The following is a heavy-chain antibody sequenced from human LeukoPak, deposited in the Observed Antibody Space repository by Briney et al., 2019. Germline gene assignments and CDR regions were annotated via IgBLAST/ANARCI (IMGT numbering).Heavy chain of an antibody. CDR1: GYTFTGYY. V-gene: IGHV1-2*02. J-gene: IGHJ4*02. D-gene: IGHD3-3*01. Sequence: GASVKVSCKASGYTFTGYYMYWVRQAPGQGLEWMGWINPNSGGTNYAQKFQGRVTMTRDTSISTAYMELSRLRSDDTAVYYCARSFFWSGFYSGYWGQGTLVTVSS. CDR3: ARSFFWSGFYSGY. CDR2: INPNSGGT.